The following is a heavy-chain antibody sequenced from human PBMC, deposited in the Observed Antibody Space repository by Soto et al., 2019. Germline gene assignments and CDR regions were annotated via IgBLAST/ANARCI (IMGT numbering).Heavy chain of an antibody. CDR3: TRRVRSTGLLDY. J-gene: IGHJ4*02. Sequence: PSETLSLTCTVSGNSISGTSSFWAWIRRPPGKNLEWIGSVYYTGSTYYNSSLKSRVSISIDTSKNQFSLSLNSVTAADTAVYYCTRRVRSTGLLDYWGQGALVTVSS. CDR2: VYYTGST. CDR1: GNSISGTSSF. D-gene: IGHD4-4*01. V-gene: IGHV4-39*01.